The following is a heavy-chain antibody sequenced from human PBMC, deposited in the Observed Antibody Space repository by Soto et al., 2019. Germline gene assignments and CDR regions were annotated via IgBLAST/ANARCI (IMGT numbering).Heavy chain of an antibody. CDR2: TRNKRNSYST. J-gene: IGHJ4*02. CDR1: GFTFSDRY. D-gene: IGHD2-2*01. Sequence: GGSLRLSCAASGFTFSDRYMDWVRQAPGKGLEWVGRTRNKRNSYSTEYAASVKGRFNISRDDSKNSLYLQMNSLKTEDTAVYYCARVGYCTSTSCPHDYWGQGTLVTVSS. CDR3: ARVGYCTSTSCPHDY. V-gene: IGHV3-72*01.